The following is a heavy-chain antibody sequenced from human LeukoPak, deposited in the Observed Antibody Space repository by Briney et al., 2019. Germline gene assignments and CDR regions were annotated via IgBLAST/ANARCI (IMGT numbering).Heavy chain of an antibody. D-gene: IGHD4-17*01. CDR1: GGSISSYY. CDR3: ARGRTTVTTRGWFDP. CDR2: IYYSGST. J-gene: IGHJ5*02. V-gene: IGHV4-59*01. Sequence: SETLSLTCTVSGGSISSYYWSWIRQPPGKGLEWIGYIYYSGSTNYNPSLKSRVTISVDTSKNQFSLKLSSVTAADTAVYYCARGRTTVTTRGWFDPWGQGTLVTVSS.